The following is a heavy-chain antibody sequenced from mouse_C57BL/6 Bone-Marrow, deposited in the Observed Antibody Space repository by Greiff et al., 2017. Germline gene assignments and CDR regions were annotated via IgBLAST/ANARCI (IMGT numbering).Heavy chain of an antibody. CDR1: GFTFSSYG. J-gene: IGHJ2*01. Sequence: EVQVVESGGDLVKPGGSLKLSCAASGFTFSSYGMSWVRQTPDKRLEWVATISSGGSYTYYPDSVKGRFTISGDNAKNTLYLQMCSLKSEDTAMYYCARHRGISFDYWGQGTTLTVSS. D-gene: IGHD1-1*01. CDR2: ISSGGSYT. V-gene: IGHV5-6*01. CDR3: ARHRGISFDY.